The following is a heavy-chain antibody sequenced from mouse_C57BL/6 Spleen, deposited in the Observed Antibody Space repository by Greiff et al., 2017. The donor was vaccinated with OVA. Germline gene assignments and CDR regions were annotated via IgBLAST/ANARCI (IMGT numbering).Heavy chain of an antibody. Sequence: VQLKESGGGLVKPGGSLKLSCAASGFTFSDYGMHWVRQAPEKGLEWVAYISSGSSTIYYADTVKGRFTISRDNAKNTLFLQMTSLRSEDTAMYYCARGGGYDYDGYYYAMDYWGQGTSVTVSS. CDR1: GFTFSDYG. J-gene: IGHJ4*01. CDR2: ISSGSSTI. D-gene: IGHD2-4*01. CDR3: ARGGGYDYDGYYYAMDY. V-gene: IGHV5-17*01.